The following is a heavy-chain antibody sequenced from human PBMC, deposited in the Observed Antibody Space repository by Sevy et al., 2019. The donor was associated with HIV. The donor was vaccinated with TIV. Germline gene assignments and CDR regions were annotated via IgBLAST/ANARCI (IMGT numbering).Heavy chain of an antibody. CDR2: INHSGST. CDR3: ATRGASSSRGRNWFDP. J-gene: IGHJ5*02. Sequence: SVTLSLTCAVYGGSFSGYYWSWIRQPPGKGLEWIGEINHSGSTNYNPSLKSRVTISVDTSKNQFSLKLSSVTAADTAVYYCATRGASSSRGRNWFDPWGQGTLVTVSS. CDR1: GGSFSGYY. V-gene: IGHV4-34*01. D-gene: IGHD6-13*01.